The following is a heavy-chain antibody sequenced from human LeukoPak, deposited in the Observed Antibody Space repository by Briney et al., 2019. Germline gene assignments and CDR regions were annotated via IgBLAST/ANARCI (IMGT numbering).Heavy chain of an antibody. J-gene: IGHJ4*02. CDR3: AREGYYYDSSADYYFDY. CDR2: IYYSGST. D-gene: IGHD3-22*01. V-gene: IGHV4-59*01. Sequence: PSETLSHTCTVSGGSTSSYYWSWIRQPPGKGLEWIGYIYYSGSTNHNPSLKSRVTISVDTSKNQFSLKLSSVTAADTAVYYCAREGYYYDSSADYYFDYWGQGTLVTVSS. CDR1: GGSTSSYY.